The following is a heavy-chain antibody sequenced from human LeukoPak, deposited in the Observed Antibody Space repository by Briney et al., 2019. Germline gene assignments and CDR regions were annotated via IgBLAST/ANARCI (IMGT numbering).Heavy chain of an antibody. V-gene: IGHV4-4*07. CDR1: GGSISGDY. Sequence: PSETLSLTCTVSGGSISGDYWSWIRQPAGTGLEWIGRIYTSGSTNYNPSLKSRVTMSVDTSKNQFSLKLSSVTAADTAVYYCARALSYYYDSSGYYYREYYYYMDVWGKGTTVTISS. CDR3: ARALSYYYDSSGYYYREYYYYMDV. J-gene: IGHJ6*03. D-gene: IGHD3-22*01. CDR2: IYTSGST.